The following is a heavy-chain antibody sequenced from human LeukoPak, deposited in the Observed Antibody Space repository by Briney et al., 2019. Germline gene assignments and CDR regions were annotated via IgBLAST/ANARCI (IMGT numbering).Heavy chain of an antibody. CDR1: GFTFSSYS. CDR3: ARLVGDAAYFDS. V-gene: IGHV3-21*01. D-gene: IGHD2-21*02. J-gene: IGHJ4*02. CDR2: ISSSSSYI. Sequence: PGGSLRLSCAASGFTFSSYSMNWVRQAPGKGLEWVSSISSSSSYIYYADSVKGRFTISRDNAKNSLCLQMDTLRAEDTAVYYCARLVGDAAYFDSWGQGTLVTVSS.